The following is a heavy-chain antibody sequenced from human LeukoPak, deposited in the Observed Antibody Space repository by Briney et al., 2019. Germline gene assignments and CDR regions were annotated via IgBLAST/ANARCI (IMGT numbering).Heavy chain of an antibody. CDR3: ARDHCSSTSCYGFDP. CDR1: GFTFSSYS. D-gene: IGHD2-2*01. CDR2: ISSSSYI. V-gene: IGHV3-21*01. J-gene: IGHJ5*02. Sequence: GGSLRLSCAASGFTFSSYSMNWVRQAPGKGLEWVSSISSSSYIYYADSVKGRFTISRDNAKNSLYLQMNSLRAEDTAVYYCARDHCSSTSCYGFDPWGQGTLVTVSS.